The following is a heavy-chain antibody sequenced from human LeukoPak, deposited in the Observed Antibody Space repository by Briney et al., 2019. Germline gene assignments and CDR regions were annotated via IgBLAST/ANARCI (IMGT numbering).Heavy chain of an antibody. CDR3: ARDLGPYYYGSGSYYNRGDWFDP. V-gene: IGHV6-1*01. J-gene: IGHJ5*02. D-gene: IGHD3-10*01. Sequence: SQTLSLTCAISGDSVSSNSAAWDWIRQSPSRGLEWLGRTYYRSKWYNDYAVSVKSRITINPDTSKNQFSLQLNSVTPEDTAVYYCARDLGPYYYGSGSYYNRGDWFDPWGQGTLVTVSS. CDR1: GDSVSSNSAA. CDR2: TYYRSKWYN.